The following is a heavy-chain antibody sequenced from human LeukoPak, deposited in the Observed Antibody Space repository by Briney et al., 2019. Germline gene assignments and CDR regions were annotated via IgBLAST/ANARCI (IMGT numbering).Heavy chain of an antibody. CDR2: MYYSGST. Sequence: PSESLSLTCTVSGGSISSYYWSWIRQPPGKGLEWIGYMYYSGSTNYNPTLKSRVTISVDTSKNKFSLTLSSVTAADTAVYYCASRAVAGRENYWGQGTLVTVSS. D-gene: IGHD6-19*01. V-gene: IGHV4-59*01. J-gene: IGHJ4*02. CDR1: GGSISSYY. CDR3: ASRAVAGRENY.